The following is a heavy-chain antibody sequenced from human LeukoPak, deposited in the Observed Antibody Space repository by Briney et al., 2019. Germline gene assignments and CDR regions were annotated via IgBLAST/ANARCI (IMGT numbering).Heavy chain of an antibody. J-gene: IGHJ4*02. CDR3: ARGRRIAAIDY. D-gene: IGHD6-13*01. Sequence: GGSLRLSCAPSGFTFSSYWMHWVRQAPGKGLVWVSRINSDGSSTSYADSVKGRFTISRDNAKNTLYLQMNSLRAEDTAVYYCARGRRIAAIDYWGQGTLVTVSS. V-gene: IGHV3-74*01. CDR2: INSDGSST. CDR1: GFTFSSYW.